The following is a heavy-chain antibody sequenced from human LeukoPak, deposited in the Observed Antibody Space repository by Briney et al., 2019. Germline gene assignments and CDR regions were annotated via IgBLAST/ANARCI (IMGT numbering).Heavy chain of an antibody. CDR1: AFTFSSYA. CDR3: SRLTTNWNFATYFDY. J-gene: IGHJ4*02. Sequence: GGSLRLSCAASAFTFSSYAMSWVRQAPGKGLEWVGFIRSKTYGGTTEYAASVKGRFTISRDDSKSIAYLQMNSLKTEDTAVYYCSRLTTNWNFATYFDYWGQGTLVTVSS. V-gene: IGHV3-49*04. D-gene: IGHD1-7*01. CDR2: IRSKTYGGTT.